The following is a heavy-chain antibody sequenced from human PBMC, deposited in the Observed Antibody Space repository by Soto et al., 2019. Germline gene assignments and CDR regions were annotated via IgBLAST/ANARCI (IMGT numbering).Heavy chain of an antibody. CDR1: GGSLGRYY. CDR3: ARALRGIAARPKFDPYYFDY. CDR2: VYYPGRA. J-gene: IGHJ4*02. Sequence: SATLSLTCSVSGGSLGRYYWSWRRQPPGKGLEWIGYVYYPGRANYNPSLKRRVSISVDTSKNQFSLKLSSVTAADTAVYYCARALRGIAARPKFDPYYFDYWGQGTLVTVSS. D-gene: IGHD6-6*01. V-gene: IGHV4-59*01.